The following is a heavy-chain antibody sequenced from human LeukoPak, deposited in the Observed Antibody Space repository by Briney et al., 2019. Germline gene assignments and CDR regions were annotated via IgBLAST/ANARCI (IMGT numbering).Heavy chain of an antibody. V-gene: IGHV4-34*01. D-gene: IGHD2-21*02. CDR3: TRMTAGHDY. CDR1: GVSFDDYY. CDR2: SNHSGYT. J-gene: IGHJ4*02. Sequence: SETLSLTCAVSGVSFDDYYWSWVRQTPGKGLEWIGESNHSGYTNDSPSLKSRVTHSIDTSRKQFSLNLRSVTVADTGIYYCTRMTAGHDYWGQGTLVTVSS.